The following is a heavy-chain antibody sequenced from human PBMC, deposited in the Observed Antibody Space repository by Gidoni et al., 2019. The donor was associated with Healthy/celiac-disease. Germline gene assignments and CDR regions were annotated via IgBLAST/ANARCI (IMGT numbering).Heavy chain of an antibody. Sequence: EVQLVESGGGLVQPGGSLRLSCAASGFTFSRYWMHWVRQAPGKGLVWVSRINSDGSSTSYADSVKGRVTISRDNAKNTLYLQMNSLRAEDTAVYYCARNQYYDFWSGLYGMDVWGQGTTVTVSS. CDR3: ARNQYYDFWSGLYGMDV. CDR1: GFTFSRYW. CDR2: INSDGSST. V-gene: IGHV3-74*01. J-gene: IGHJ6*02. D-gene: IGHD3-3*01.